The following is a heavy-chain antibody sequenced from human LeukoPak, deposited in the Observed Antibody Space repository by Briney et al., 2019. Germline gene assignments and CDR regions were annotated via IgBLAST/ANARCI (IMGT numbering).Heavy chain of an antibody. CDR2: IYHSGST. J-gene: IGHJ4*02. Sequence: SETLSLTCAVSGYSISSGYYWGWIRQPPGKGLEWIGSIYHSGSTYYNPSLKSRVTISVDTSKNQFSLKLSSVTAADTAVYHCARVGSGYDLFDYWGQGTLVTVSS. D-gene: IGHD5-12*01. CDR1: GYSISSGYY. CDR3: ARVGSGYDLFDY. V-gene: IGHV4-38-2*01.